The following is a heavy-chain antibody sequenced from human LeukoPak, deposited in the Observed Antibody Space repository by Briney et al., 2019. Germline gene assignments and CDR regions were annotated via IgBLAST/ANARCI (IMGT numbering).Heavy chain of an antibody. D-gene: IGHD3-22*01. CDR1: VDSITNYY. CDR2: ISYSGST. Sequence: SDPQTLPCTVSVDSITNYYWSWIRNPPGKGLECIGYISYSGSTNYNPSLKSRVTISVDTSNNQFSLMLSSVTAADTAVYYCAKYSRGYTYYFDYWGQGTLVTVSS. J-gene: IGHJ4*02. CDR3: AKYSRGYTYYFDY. V-gene: IGHV4-59*07.